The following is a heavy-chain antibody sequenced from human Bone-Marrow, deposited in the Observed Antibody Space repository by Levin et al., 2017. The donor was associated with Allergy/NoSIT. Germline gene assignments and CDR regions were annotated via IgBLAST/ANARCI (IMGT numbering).Heavy chain of an antibody. D-gene: IGHD2-2*01. CDR1: GGSISSDY. Sequence: SGGSLRLSCTVSGGSISSDYWSWIRQSPGKGLEWIGFIYYSGNTNYNPSLKSRVTISVDTSKNHFSLKLSSVTTADTAVYYCAREHCSSTTCYFDYWGQGTLVTVSS. CDR2: IYYSGNT. CDR3: AREHCSSTTCYFDY. J-gene: IGHJ4*02. V-gene: IGHV4-59*01.